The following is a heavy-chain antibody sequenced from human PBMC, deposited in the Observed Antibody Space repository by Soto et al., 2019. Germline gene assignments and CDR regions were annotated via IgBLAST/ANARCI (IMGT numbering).Heavy chain of an antibody. CDR2: IWYDGSNK. V-gene: IGHV3-33*01. Sequence: QVQLVESGGGVVQPGRSLRLSCAASGFTFSSYGMHWVRQAPGKGLEWVAVIWYDGSNKYYADSVKGRFTISRDNSKNTLYLQMNSLRAEDTAVYYCARDAPAYYDFWSGYYRRYYYYGMDVWGQGTTVTVSS. CDR3: ARDAPAYYDFWSGYYRRYYYYGMDV. CDR1: GFTFSSYG. D-gene: IGHD3-3*01. J-gene: IGHJ6*02.